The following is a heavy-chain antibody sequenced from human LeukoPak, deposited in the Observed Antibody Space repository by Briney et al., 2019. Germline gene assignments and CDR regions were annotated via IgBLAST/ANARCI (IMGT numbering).Heavy chain of an antibody. V-gene: IGHV1-69*13. CDR2: IIPIFGTA. J-gene: IGHJ6*02. Sequence: SVKVSCKASGGTFSSYAISWVRQAPGQGLEWMGGIIPIFGTANHAQKFQGRVTITADESTSTAYMELSSLRSEDTAVYYCARAIPQGHDILTGPHMDVWGQGTTVTVSS. CDR1: GGTFSSYA. D-gene: IGHD3-9*01. CDR3: ARAIPQGHDILTGPHMDV.